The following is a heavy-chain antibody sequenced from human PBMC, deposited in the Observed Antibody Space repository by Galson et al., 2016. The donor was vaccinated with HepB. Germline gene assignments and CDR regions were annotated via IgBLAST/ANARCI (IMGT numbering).Heavy chain of an antibody. CDR1: GFTFSSYW. CDR2: VKQDGSER. CDR3: ASGRAFGY. D-gene: IGHD3-10*01. J-gene: IGHJ4*02. Sequence: SLRLSCAASGFTFSSYWMSWVRQTPGKGLEWVANVKQDGSERYYVDSVKGRFTISRDNAKNSLYLQMNSLRAEDTAVYYCASGRAFGYWGQGTLVTVSS. V-gene: IGHV3-7*03.